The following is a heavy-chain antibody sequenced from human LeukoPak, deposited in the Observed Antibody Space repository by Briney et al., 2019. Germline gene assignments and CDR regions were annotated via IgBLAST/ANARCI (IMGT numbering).Heavy chain of an antibody. J-gene: IGHJ4*02. CDR3: ARRSPLYDYVWGSYRYTGDNFGY. Sequence: PSETLSLTCTVSGGSISSSSYYWGWIRQPPGKGLEWIGSIYYSGSTYYNPSLKSRVTISVDTSKNQFSLKLSSVTAADTAVYYCARRSPLYDYVWGSYRYTGDNFGYWGQGTLVTVSS. CDR2: IYYSGST. CDR1: GGSISSSSYY. V-gene: IGHV4-39*01. D-gene: IGHD3-16*02.